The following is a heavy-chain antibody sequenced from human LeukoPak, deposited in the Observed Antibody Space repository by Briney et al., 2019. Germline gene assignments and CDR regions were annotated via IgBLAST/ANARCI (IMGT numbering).Heavy chain of an antibody. CDR1: GGTFSSYA. CDR2: IIPIFGTA. CDR3: ARGVDTAMDPMGAYYCYMDV. Sequence: GASVKVSCKASGGTFSSYAISWVRQAPGQGLEWMGGIIPIFGTANYAQKFQGRVTITADKSTSTAYMELSSLRSEDTAVYYCARGVDTAMDPMGAYYCYMDVWGKGTTVTVSS. J-gene: IGHJ6*03. V-gene: IGHV1-69*06. D-gene: IGHD5-18*01.